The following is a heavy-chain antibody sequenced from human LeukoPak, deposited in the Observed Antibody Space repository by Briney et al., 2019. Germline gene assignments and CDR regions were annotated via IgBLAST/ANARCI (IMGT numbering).Heavy chain of an antibody. Sequence: SETLSPTCTVSGGSISSYYWSWIRQPAGKGLEWIGHIYTSGSTNYNPSLKSRVTMSVDTSKNQFSLKLRSLTAADTAVYYCARQPKYYYDSSGYYHNWFDPWGQGTLVTVSS. V-gene: IGHV4-4*07. CDR1: GGSISSYY. CDR3: ARQPKYYYDSSGYYHNWFDP. CDR2: IYTSGST. J-gene: IGHJ5*02. D-gene: IGHD3-22*01.